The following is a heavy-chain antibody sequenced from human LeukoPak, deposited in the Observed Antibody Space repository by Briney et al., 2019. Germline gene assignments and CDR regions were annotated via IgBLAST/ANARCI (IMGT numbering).Heavy chain of an antibody. CDR3: ARDTYDSSGYYYGPFDY. Sequence: GGSLRLSCAASGFTFSSYWMSWVRQAPGKGLEWVANIKQDGSEKYYVDSVKGRFTISRDNAKNTLYLQMNSLRAEDTAVYYCARDTYDSSGYYYGPFDYWGQGTLVTVSS. J-gene: IGHJ4*02. CDR2: IKQDGSEK. V-gene: IGHV3-7*01. D-gene: IGHD3-22*01. CDR1: GFTFSSYW.